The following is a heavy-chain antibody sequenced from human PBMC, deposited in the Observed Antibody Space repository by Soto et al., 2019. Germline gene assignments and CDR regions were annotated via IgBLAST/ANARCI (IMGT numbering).Heavy chain of an antibody. CDR3: AKSEYYYDSSGYSPLLQH. V-gene: IGHV3-30*18. J-gene: IGHJ1*01. Sequence: SGGSLRLSCAASGFTFSSYVMHWVRQSPGKGLEWVAVISYDGSNKYYADSVKGRFTISRDNSKNTLYLQMNSLRAEDTAVYYCAKSEYYYDSSGYSPLLQHWGQGTLVTVSS. D-gene: IGHD3-22*01. CDR2: ISYDGSNK. CDR1: GFTFSSYV.